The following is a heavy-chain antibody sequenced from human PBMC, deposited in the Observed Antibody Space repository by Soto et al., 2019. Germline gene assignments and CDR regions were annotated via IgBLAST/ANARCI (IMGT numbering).Heavy chain of an antibody. J-gene: IGHJ5*02. D-gene: IGHD3-22*01. CDR1: GYTFTSYA. Sequence: ASVKVSCKASGYTFTSYAMHWVRQAPGQRLEWMGWINTGNGNTKYSQKFQGRVTITRDTSASTAYMELSSLRSEDTAVYYCARTYYYDSSGYSNWFDPWGQGTLVTVSS. CDR2: INTGNGNT. CDR3: ARTYYYDSSGYSNWFDP. V-gene: IGHV1-3*04.